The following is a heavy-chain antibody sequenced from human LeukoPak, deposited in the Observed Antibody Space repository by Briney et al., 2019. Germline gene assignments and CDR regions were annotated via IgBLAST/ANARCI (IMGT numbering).Heavy chain of an antibody. V-gene: IGHV1-46*03. CDR1: GYTFTSYY. D-gene: IGHD6-13*01. Sequence: ASVKVSCKASGYTFTSYYMHWVRQAPGQGLEWMGIINPSGDSTSYAYKFQRRVTMTRDTSTSTVYMELSSLRSEDTAVYYCARGGYSSSWYPASTDYWGQGTLVTVSS. CDR2: INPSGDST. CDR3: ARGGYSSSWYPASTDY. J-gene: IGHJ4*02.